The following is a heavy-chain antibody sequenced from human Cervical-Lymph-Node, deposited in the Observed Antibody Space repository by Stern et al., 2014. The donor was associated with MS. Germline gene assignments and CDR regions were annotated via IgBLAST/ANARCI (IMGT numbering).Heavy chain of an antibody. CDR3: VRADGSTDDY. CDR2: ISSSGDHI. Sequence: DQLVESGGGLVTPGGSLRLSCAASGFSFRNYYMSWIRQAPGKGLAWGSYISSSGDHIDYADSVKGRFTISRDNAKNSLYLQMNSLRADDTAIYYCVRADGSTDDYWGQGTLVTVSS. CDR1: GFSFRNYY. J-gene: IGHJ4*02. V-gene: IGHV3-11*01. D-gene: IGHD3-10*01.